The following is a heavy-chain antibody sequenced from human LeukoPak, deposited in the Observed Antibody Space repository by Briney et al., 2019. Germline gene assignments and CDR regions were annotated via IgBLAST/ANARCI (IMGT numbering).Heavy chain of an antibody. Sequence: SETLSLTCTVSGGSISSYYWSWIRQPPGKGLEWIGYIYYSGSTNYNPSLKSRVTISVDTSKNQFSLKLSSVTAADTAVYYCARGRGGGDCPTHGDYWGQGTLVTVSS. CDR3: ARGRGGGDCPTHGDY. CDR1: GGSISSYY. V-gene: IGHV4-59*12. D-gene: IGHD2-21*02. CDR2: IYYSGST. J-gene: IGHJ4*02.